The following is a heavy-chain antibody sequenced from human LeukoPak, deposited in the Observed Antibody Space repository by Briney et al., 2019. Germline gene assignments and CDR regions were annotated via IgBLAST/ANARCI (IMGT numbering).Heavy chain of an antibody. V-gene: IGHV1-2*02. CDR3: ARDSDPTYYFDSGSYHTY. J-gene: IGHJ4*02. CDR2: INPNSGGT. Sequence: ASVKVSCKASGYTFTNYAMNWVRQAPGQGLEWMGWINPNSGGTNYAQKFQGRVTMTRDTSISTAYMELSRLKSDDTAVYYCARDSDPTYYFDSGSYHTYWGQGTLVTVSS. CDR1: GYTFTNYA. D-gene: IGHD3-10*01.